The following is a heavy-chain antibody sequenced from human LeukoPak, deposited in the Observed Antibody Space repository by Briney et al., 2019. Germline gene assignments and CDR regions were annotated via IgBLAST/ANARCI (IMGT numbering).Heavy chain of an antibody. V-gene: IGHV3-20*04. CDR1: GFTFDDYG. CDR2: LNWNGGST. J-gene: IGHJ4*02. CDR3: ARAYGDVGF. D-gene: IGHD4-17*01. Sequence: PGGSLRLSCAASGFTFDDYGMKWVRQAPGKGLEWVSGLNWNGGSTGYADSVKGRFTISRDNVKNSLYLQMNSLRAEDTAVYYCARAYGDVGFWGQGTLVTVSS.